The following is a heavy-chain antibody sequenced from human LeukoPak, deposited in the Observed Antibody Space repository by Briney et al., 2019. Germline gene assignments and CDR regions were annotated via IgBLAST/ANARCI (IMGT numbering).Heavy chain of an antibody. CDR1: GYSISSIYY. D-gene: IGHD3-10*01. J-gene: IGHJ4*02. CDR2: VYHSGTT. Sequence: SETLSLTCTVSGYSISSIYYWAWIRQSPGKGLEWIASVYHSGTTYHNPSLRSRVTMSVDTSKNQFSLNLYSVTAADTAIYYCARNPGNVFYFDYWGQGTLVTVSS. V-gene: IGHV4-38-2*02. CDR3: ARNPGNVFYFDY.